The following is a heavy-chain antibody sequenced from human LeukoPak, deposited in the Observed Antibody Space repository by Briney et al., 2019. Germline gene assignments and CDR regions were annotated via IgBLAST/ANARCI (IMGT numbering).Heavy chain of an antibody. J-gene: IGHJ4*02. CDR3: ARRFGFGELIDY. Sequence: GESLKISCKGSGYSFTSYWISWVRQMPGKGLEWMGRIDPSDSYTNYSPSFQGHVTISADKSISTAYLQWSSLKALDTAMYYCARRFGFGELIDYWGQGTLVTVSS. CDR1: GYSFTSYW. V-gene: IGHV5-10-1*01. D-gene: IGHD3-10*01. CDR2: IDPSDSYT.